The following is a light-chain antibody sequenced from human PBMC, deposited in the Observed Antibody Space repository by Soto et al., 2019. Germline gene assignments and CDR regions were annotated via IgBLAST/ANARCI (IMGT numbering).Light chain of an antibody. CDR2: DAS. CDR1: QSLSSY. Sequence: EIVLTQSPATLSLSPGERATLSCRASQSLSSYLAWYQQKPGQAPRLLIYDASTRATGVPARFSGSGSGTEFTLTSSSLQSEDCGVYYCQQYNKWWTLGQGTKVEIK. V-gene: IGKV3-15*01. J-gene: IGKJ1*01. CDR3: QQYNKWWT.